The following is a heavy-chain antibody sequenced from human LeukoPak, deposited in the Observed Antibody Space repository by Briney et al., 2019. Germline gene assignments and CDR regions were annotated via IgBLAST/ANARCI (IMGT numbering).Heavy chain of an antibody. J-gene: IGHJ5*02. D-gene: IGHD2-2*01. CDR2: INAGNGNT. V-gene: IGHV1-3*03. CDR1: GYTFTSYA. CDR3: ARGSAAMGDNWFDP. Sequence: ASVKVSCKASGYTFTSYAMHWVRQAPGQRLERMGWINAGNGNTKYSQEFQGRVTITRDTSASTAYMELSSLRSEDMAVYYCARGSAAMGDNWFDPWGQGTLVTVSS.